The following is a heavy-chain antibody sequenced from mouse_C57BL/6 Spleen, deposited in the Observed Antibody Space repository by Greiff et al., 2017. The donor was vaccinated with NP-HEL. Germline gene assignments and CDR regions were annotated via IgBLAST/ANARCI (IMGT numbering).Heavy chain of an antibody. V-gene: IGHV2-5*01. J-gene: IGHJ2*01. D-gene: IGHD2-4*01. CDR2: IWRGGST. CDR3: AILYDYDEAYYFDY. CDR1: GFSLTSYG. Sequence: QVQLKESGPGLVQPSQSLSITCTVSGFSLTSYGVHWVRQSPGKGLEWLGVIWRGGSTDYIAAFMSRLSTTKDNSKSQVFFKMNSLQADDTAIYYCAILYDYDEAYYFDYWGQGTTLTVSS.